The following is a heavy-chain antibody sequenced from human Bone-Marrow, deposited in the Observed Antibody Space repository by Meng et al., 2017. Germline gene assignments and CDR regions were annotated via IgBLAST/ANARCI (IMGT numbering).Heavy chain of an antibody. V-gene: IGHV5-51*01. Sequence: GESLKISCKGSGYSFTSYWIGWVRQMPGKGLEWMGIIYPGDSDTRYSPSVHGQDTILADKSIGTAYLRRRSLKAADSATDYCASLATGTAAAGALEVFLEEFDPWGQGNLVNGAS. CDR3: ASLATGTAAAGALEVFLEEFDP. CDR1: GYSFTSYW. CDR2: IYPGDSDT. D-gene: IGHD6-13*01. J-gene: IGHJ5*02.